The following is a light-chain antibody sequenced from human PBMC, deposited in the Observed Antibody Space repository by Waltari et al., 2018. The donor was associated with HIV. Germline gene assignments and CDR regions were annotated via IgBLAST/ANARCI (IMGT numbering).Light chain of an antibody. V-gene: IGKV3D-15*01. CDR1: QNVDEK. J-gene: IGKJ4*01. Sequence: DILLTQSPATISVSPGGRVTVSCRASQNVDEKLAWYQQKPGQSPRLLIYHSSVRAAGVPTRFGGAGSATNFTLTITSLQSEDFALYFCQQYHHWPPLTFGGGSRVELK. CDR2: HSS. CDR3: QQYHHWPPLT.